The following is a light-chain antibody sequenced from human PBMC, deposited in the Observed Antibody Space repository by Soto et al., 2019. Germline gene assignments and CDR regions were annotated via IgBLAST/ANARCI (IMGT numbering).Light chain of an antibody. Sequence: EIVLTQSPGTLYLSPGERATLSCRASQSVSSSYLAWYQQKPGQAPRLLIYGASSRATGIPDRFSGSGSGTHFTLTISRLAPEDFAVYYCQQYGSSPLLTARGGTKVEIK. J-gene: IGKJ4*01. CDR1: QSVSSSY. CDR3: QQYGSSPLLT. CDR2: GAS. V-gene: IGKV3-20*01.